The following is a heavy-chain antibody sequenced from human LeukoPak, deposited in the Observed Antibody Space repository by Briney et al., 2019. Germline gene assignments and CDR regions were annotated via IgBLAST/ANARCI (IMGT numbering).Heavy chain of an antibody. V-gene: IGHV1-2*02. D-gene: IGHD6-13*01. CDR1: GYTFTGYY. Sequence: GASVKVSCKVSGYTFTGYYMHWVRQAPGQGLEWMGWINPNSGGTNYAQKFQGRVTMTRDTSISTAYMELSRLRSDDTAVCYCARDRIAAAGTYPWWFDPWGQGTLVTVSS. J-gene: IGHJ5*02. CDR3: ARDRIAAAGTYPWWFDP. CDR2: INPNSGGT.